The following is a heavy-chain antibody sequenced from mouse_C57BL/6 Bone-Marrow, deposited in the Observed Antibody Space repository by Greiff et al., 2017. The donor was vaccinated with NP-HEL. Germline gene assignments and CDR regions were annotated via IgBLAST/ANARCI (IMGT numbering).Heavy chain of an antibody. J-gene: IGHJ3*01. CDR2: INPNNGCT. Sequence: EVQLQQSGPELVKPGASVKIPCKASGYTFTDYNMDWVKQSHGKSLEWIGDINPNNGCTIYNQKFKGKATLTVDKSSSTAYMELRSLTSEDTAVYYCAREGDSSGPSFAYWGQGTLVTVSA. D-gene: IGHD3-2*02. CDR1: GYTFTDYN. CDR3: AREGDSSGPSFAY. V-gene: IGHV1-18*01.